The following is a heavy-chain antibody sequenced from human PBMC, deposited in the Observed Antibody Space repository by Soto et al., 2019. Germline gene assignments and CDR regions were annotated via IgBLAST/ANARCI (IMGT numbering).Heavy chain of an antibody. D-gene: IGHD6-13*01. CDR3: ARDVWGYSSPYGMDV. J-gene: IGHJ6*02. V-gene: IGHV4-59*01. Sequence: QVQLQESGPGLVKPSETLSLTCTVSGGSISSYYWSWIRQPPGKGLEWIGYIYYSGSTNYNPSLKSRVTISVDTSKNQFSLKLSSVTAADTAVYYCARDVWGYSSPYGMDVWGQGTTVTVSS. CDR2: IYYSGST. CDR1: GGSISSYY.